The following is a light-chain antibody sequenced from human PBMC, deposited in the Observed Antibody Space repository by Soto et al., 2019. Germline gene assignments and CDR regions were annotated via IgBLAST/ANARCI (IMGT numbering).Light chain of an antibody. Sequence: EIVMTQSPATLSVSPGERATLSCRASQSFRSNLAWYQQKPGQAPRLLIYGTSTRATGIPARFSGSGSGTEFTLTISSLQSEDFAVYYCHQYNFWPSFGQGTKVDIK. V-gene: IGKV3-15*01. J-gene: IGKJ1*01. CDR2: GTS. CDR1: QSFRSN. CDR3: HQYNFWPS.